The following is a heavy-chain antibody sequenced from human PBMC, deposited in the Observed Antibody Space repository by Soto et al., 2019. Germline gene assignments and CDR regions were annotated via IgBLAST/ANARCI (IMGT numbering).Heavy chain of an antibody. CDR1: GYTFTSYA. CDR3: ARGITLPTPLDY. CDR2: INAGNGNT. Sequence: ASVKVSCTASGYTFTSYAMHWVRQAPGQRLEWMGWINAGNGNTKYSQKFQGRVTITRDTSASTAYMELSSLRSEDTAVYYCARGITLPTPLDYWGQGTLVTVPQ. D-gene: IGHD1-20*01. J-gene: IGHJ4*02. V-gene: IGHV1-3*01.